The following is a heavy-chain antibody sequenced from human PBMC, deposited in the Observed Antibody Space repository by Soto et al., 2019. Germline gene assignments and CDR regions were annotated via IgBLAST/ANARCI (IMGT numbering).Heavy chain of an antibody. V-gene: IGHV1-69*12. CDR1: GGTFSSYA. CDR2: IIPIFGTA. J-gene: IGHJ6*02. Sequence: QVQLVQSGAEVKKPGSSVKVSCKASGGTFSSYAISWVRQAPGQGLEWMGGIIPIFGTANYAQKFQGRVTIPADESTSTAYMELSSLSFEDTAVYYCAVNYYYGSGSYPYYYYGMDVWGQGTTVTVSS. D-gene: IGHD3-10*01. CDR3: AVNYYYGSGSYPYYYYGMDV.